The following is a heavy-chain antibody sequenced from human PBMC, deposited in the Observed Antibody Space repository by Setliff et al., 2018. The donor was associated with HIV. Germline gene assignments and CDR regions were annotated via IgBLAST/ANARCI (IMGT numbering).Heavy chain of an antibody. CDR3: VAWGTGNF. CDR2: MNAEGTVK. V-gene: IGHV3-7*03. CDR1: GGSISSNW. D-gene: IGHD7-27*01. Sequence: ETLSLTCAVSGGSISSNWWSWVRQSPGKGLEWVVNMNAEGTVKRYVDFAKGRFTISRDNTQNSLYLQMNSLTAEDTAMYYCVAWGTGNFWGQGTLVTVSS. J-gene: IGHJ4*02.